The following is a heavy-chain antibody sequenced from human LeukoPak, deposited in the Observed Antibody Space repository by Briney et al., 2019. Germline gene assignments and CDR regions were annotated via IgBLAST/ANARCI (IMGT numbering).Heavy chain of an antibody. CDR1: GFSFSTYG. V-gene: IGHV3-33*01. D-gene: IGHD6-13*01. CDR2: IWYDGSNE. J-gene: IGHJ4*02. CDR3: ARPAYSSSWYLYY. Sequence: GRSLTLSCAASGFSFSTYGMHWVRQAPGKGLEWVAFIWYDGSNEYYADSVKGRFTISRDRSNNTLYLQLNSLRDEDTAVYYCARPAYSSSWYLYYWGQGTLVTVSS.